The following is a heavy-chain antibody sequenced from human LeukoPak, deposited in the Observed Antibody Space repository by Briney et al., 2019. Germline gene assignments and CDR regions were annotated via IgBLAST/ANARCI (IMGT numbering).Heavy chain of an antibody. D-gene: IGHD5-18*01. CDR1: GYTFTSYD. J-gene: IGHJ4*02. Sequence: ASVKVSCKASGYTFTSYDINWVRQATGQGLEWMGWMNPNSGNTGYAQKFQGRVTMTRNTSISTAYMELRSLRSDDTAVYYCARDLTEFGYSYGPDYWGQGTLVTVSS. V-gene: IGHV1-8*01. CDR3: ARDLTEFGYSYGPDY. CDR2: MNPNSGNT.